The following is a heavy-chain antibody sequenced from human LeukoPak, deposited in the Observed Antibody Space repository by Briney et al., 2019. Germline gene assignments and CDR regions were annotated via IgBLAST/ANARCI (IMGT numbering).Heavy chain of an antibody. CDR2: ISSSSSYI. D-gene: IGHD2-2*01. Sequence: GGSLRLSCAASGFTFSCYSMNWVRQAPGKGLEWVSSISSSSSYIYYADSVKGRFTISRDNAKNSLYLQMNSLRAEDTAVYYCARDPEWASVVVPAAIDYWGQGTLVTVSS. J-gene: IGHJ4*02. V-gene: IGHV3-21*01. CDR3: ARDPEWASVVVPAAIDY. CDR1: GFTFSCYS.